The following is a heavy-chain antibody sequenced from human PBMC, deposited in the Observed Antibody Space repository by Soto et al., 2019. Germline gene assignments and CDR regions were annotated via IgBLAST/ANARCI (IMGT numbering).Heavy chain of an antibody. CDR2: ISSSSSYI. CDR1: GFTFSSYS. CDR3: ARGGAAMALFDY. Sequence: LRLSCAASGFTFSSYSMNWVRQAPGKGLEWVSSISSSSSYIYYADSVKGRFTISRDNAKNSLYLQMNSLRAEDTAVYYCARGGAAMALFDYWGQGTLVTVSS. V-gene: IGHV3-21*01. D-gene: IGHD5-18*01. J-gene: IGHJ4*02.